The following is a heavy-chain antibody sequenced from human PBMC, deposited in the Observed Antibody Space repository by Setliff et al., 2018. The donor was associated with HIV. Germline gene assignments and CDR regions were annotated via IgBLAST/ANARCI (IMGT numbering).Heavy chain of an antibody. V-gene: IGHV5-51*01. CDR1: GYVFTNYW. CDR3: ARHFGISYRSPFDP. D-gene: IGHD3-3*01. Sequence: GESLTISCKRSGYVFTNYWIGWVRQMPGKGLEWMGIISPDDSDTRYSPSFQGQVTISVDKSTSTAYLQWSSLKASDSAIYYCARHFGISYRSPFDPWGQGALVTVSS. J-gene: IGHJ5*02. CDR2: ISPDDSDT.